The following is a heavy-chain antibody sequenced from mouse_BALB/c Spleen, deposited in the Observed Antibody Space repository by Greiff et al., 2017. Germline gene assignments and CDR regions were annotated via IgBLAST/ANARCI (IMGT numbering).Heavy chain of an antibody. Sequence: EVKLVESGGGLVQPGGSLRLSCATSGFTFTYYYMSWVRQPPGKALEWLGFIRNKANGYTTEYSASVKGRFTISRDNSQSILYLQMNTLRAEDSATYYCARGGYYDYWGQGTTLTVSS. J-gene: IGHJ2*01. CDR2: IRNKANGYTT. V-gene: IGHV7-3*02. CDR3: ARGGYYDY. D-gene: IGHD2-3*01. CDR1: GFTFTYYY.